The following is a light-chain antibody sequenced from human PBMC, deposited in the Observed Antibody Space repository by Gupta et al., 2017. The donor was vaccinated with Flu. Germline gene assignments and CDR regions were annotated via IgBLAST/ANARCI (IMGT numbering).Light chain of an antibody. Sequence: VTPGEPASISCRSSQSLLHSNGYNYLDWYLQKPGQSPQLLIYLGSNRASGVPDRFSGSGSGTDFTLKISRVEAEDVGVYYCRQALQSPYTFGQGTELEIK. CDR2: LGS. V-gene: IGKV2-28*01. J-gene: IGKJ2*01. CDR3: RQALQSPYT. CDR1: QSLLHSNGYNY.